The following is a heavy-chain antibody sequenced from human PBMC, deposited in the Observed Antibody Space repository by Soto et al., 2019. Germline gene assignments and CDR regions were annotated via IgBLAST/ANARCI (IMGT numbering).Heavy chain of an antibody. D-gene: IGHD3-3*01. V-gene: IGHV4-30-4*01. CDR3: AREVTIFGVSAANWFDP. CDR1: GSSISSGDYY. CDR2: IYYSGST. J-gene: IGHJ5*02. Sequence: PSETLSLSCTVSGSSISSGDYYWSWIRQPPGKGLEWIGYIYYSGSTYYNPSLKSRVTISVDTSKNQFSLKLSSVTAADTAVYYCAREVTIFGVSAANWFDPWGQGTLVTVSS.